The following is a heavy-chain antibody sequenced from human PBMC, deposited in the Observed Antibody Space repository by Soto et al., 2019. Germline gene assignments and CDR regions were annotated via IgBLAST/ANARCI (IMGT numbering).Heavy chain of an antibody. V-gene: IGHV3-7*01. CDR3: ERPARECSSPGCAN. Sequence: EVQLVESGGGLVQPGGSLRLSCVVSGLTFSNYWMSWVRQAPGKGLEWVANINQEGSESYYVDSVKGRFTISRDNAKNSLYLQMTSLRAEDTAVYYCERPARECSSPGCANWGQGTLVTVSS. D-gene: IGHD2-2*01. CDR1: GLTFSNYW. CDR2: INQEGSES. J-gene: IGHJ4*02.